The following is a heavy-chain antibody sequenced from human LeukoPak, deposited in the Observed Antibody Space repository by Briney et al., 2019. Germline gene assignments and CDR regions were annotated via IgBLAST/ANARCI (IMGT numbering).Heavy chain of an antibody. CDR3: TTAQYYDILTGYSPFDY. J-gene: IGHJ4*02. V-gene: IGHV3-15*01. D-gene: IGHD3-9*01. CDR1: GFTFSNAW. Sequence: GGSLRLSCAASGFTFSNAWMSWVRQAPGKGLEWVGRIKSKTDGGTTDYAAPVKGIFTISRDDSKNTLYLQMNSLKTEDTAVYYCTTAQYYDILTGYSPFDYWGQGTLVTVSS. CDR2: IKSKTDGGTT.